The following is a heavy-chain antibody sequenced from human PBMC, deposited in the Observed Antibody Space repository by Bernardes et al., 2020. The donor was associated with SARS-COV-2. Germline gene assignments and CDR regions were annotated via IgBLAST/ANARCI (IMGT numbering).Heavy chain of an antibody. CDR3: ARDSSGWYVFDY. Sequence: SETLSLTCTVSGGSISSSNYYWSWIRQPAGKGLEWIGRIYTSGSTNYNPSLKSRVTMSVDTSKNQFSLKLSSVTAADTAVYYCARDSSGWYVFDYWGQGTLVTVSS. CDR1: GGSISSSNYY. V-gene: IGHV4-61*02. J-gene: IGHJ4*02. CDR2: IYTSGST. D-gene: IGHD6-19*01.